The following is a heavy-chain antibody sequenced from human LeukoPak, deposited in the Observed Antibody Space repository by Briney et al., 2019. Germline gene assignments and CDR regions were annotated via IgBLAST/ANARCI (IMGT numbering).Heavy chain of an antibody. CDR2: MDYSGST. CDR3: ARHDPTPRLAFNF. D-gene: IGHD2-15*01. J-gene: IGHJ3*01. Sequence: PSETLSLTCTVSGDSISNYYWSWIRQSPGKGLEWIAYMDYSGSTNYNPSLNSRVTISLDTSKNQLSLRLTSVTAADTAVYFCARHDPTPRLAFNFWGQGTMVIVSS. V-gene: IGHV4-59*08. CDR1: GDSISNYY.